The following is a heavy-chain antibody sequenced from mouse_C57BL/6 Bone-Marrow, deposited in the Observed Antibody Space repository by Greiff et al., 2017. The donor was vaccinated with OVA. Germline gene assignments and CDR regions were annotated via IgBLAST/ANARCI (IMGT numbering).Heavy chain of an antibody. CDR3: ASSPFAY. J-gene: IGHJ3*01. CDR1: GYSFTSYY. V-gene: IGHV1-66*01. Sequence: QVQLQQSGPELVKPGASVKISCKASGYSFTSYYIHWVKQRPGQGLEWIGWIYPGSGNTKYNEKFKGKATLPADTSSSTAYMQLSSLTSEDAAVYYCASSPFAYWGQGTLVTVSA. CDR2: IYPGSGNT.